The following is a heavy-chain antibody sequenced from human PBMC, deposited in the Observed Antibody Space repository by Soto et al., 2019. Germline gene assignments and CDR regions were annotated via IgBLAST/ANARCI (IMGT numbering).Heavy chain of an antibody. CDR3: ARDRGYDAHDYYYNAMDV. Sequence: SETLSLTCTVSGGSISSGDYYWSWIRQPPGKGLEWIGYIYYSGSTYYNPSLKSRVTISVDTSKNQFSLKLSSVTAADTAVYYCARDRGYDAHDYYYNAMDVWGQGTTVTVSS. D-gene: IGHD3-10*01. CDR1: GGSISSGDYY. V-gene: IGHV4-30-4*01. CDR2: IYYSGST. J-gene: IGHJ6*02.